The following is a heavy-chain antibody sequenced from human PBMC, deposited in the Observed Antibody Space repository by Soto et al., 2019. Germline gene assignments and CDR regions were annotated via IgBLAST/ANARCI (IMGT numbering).Heavy chain of an antibody. V-gene: IGHV3-23*01. D-gene: IGHD5-18*01. J-gene: IGHJ2*01. CDR3: AKALGIQLWPPIYFDL. Sequence: EVQLLESGGGLVQPGGSLRLSCAASGFTFSSYAMSWVRQAPGKGLEWVSAISGSGGSTYYADSVKGRFTISRDNSKNTLYLQMNSLRAEDTAVYYCAKALGIQLWPPIYFDLWGRGTLVTVSS. CDR2: ISGSGGST. CDR1: GFTFSSYA.